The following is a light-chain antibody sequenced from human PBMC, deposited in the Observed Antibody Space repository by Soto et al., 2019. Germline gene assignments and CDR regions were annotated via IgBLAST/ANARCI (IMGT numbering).Light chain of an antibody. CDR3: QQSYSTPYT. CDR1: QSISTY. CDR2: AAS. J-gene: IGKJ2*01. V-gene: IGKV1-39*01. Sequence: DIQMTQSPSSLSASVGDRVTITCRASQSISTYLNWYQQKPGKAPKVLIYAASSFQSGVPSRFSGSGSGTDFTLTISSLQPEDFATYYCQQSYSTPYTFGQGTKPEIK.